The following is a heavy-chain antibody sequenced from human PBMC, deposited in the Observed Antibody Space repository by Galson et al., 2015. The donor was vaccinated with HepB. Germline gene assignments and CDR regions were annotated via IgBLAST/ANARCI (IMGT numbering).Heavy chain of an antibody. Sequence: SVKVSCKASGYTFTSYYMHWVRQAPGQGLKWMGIINPSGGSTSYAQKFQDRVTMTRDTSTSTVYMELSSLRSEDTAVYYCARGVTIFGVVIKGREGEVSTGPDYWGQGTLVTVSS. D-gene: IGHD3-3*01. CDR3: ARGVTIFGVVIKGREGEVSTGPDY. J-gene: IGHJ4*02. CDR2: INPSGGST. V-gene: IGHV1-46*01. CDR1: GYTFTSYY.